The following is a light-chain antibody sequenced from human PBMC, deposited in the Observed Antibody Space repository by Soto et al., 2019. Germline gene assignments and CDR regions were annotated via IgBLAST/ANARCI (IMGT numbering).Light chain of an antibody. J-gene: IGLJ1*01. CDR2: ADD. V-gene: IGLV1-47*01. CDR3: QSCDSSLSGSGV. Sequence: QSVLTQSPSASGTPGQRVTISCSGSNSNIGNNYVYWYQQLPGTAPKLLIYADDRRPSGVSDRFSGSKSGTSASLAISGLRSEDEASYYCQSCDSSLSGSGVFGTGTKVTVL. CDR1: NSNIGNNY.